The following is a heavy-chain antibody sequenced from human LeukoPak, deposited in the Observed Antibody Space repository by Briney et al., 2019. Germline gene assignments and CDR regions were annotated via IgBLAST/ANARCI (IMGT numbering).Heavy chain of an antibody. Sequence: GESLRLSCAASGFTLSDYYMSWIRQAPGKGLEWVSYSSSSGSTIYYADSVKGRFAISRDNAKNSLYLQVNSLRAEDTAVYYCARRRDFIDYWGQGTLVTVSS. CDR1: GFTLSDYY. CDR3: ARRRDFIDY. D-gene: IGHD3/OR15-3a*01. V-gene: IGHV3-11*01. J-gene: IGHJ4*02. CDR2: SSSSGSTI.